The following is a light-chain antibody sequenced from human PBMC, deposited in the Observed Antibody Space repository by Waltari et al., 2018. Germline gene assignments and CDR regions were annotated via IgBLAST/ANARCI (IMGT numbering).Light chain of an antibody. CDR2: AAS. V-gene: IGKV1-9*01. CDR1: QGISSY. Sequence: DIQLTQSPSFLSASVGDRVTITCRASQGISSYLAWYQQKPGKAPKLLIYAASTLQSGVQSRFSGSGSVTEFTLTISSLQPEDFATYYCQQLNSYPLTFGGGTKVEIK. J-gene: IGKJ4*01. CDR3: QQLNSYPLT.